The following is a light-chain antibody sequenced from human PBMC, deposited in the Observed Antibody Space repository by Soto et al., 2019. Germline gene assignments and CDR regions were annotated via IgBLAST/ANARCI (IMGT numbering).Light chain of an antibody. CDR2: WAS. CDR1: QSVLYSSNNKNY. V-gene: IGKV4-1*01. CDR3: QQYYSTPPHT. Sequence: DIVMTQSPDSLAVSLGERATINCKSSQSVLYSSNNKNYLAWYQHKPGQPPKLLIYWASTRESGVPDRFSGSGSGTDFTLTISSLQSEDVAVYFCQQYYSTPPHTFGQGTKLEI. J-gene: IGKJ2*01.